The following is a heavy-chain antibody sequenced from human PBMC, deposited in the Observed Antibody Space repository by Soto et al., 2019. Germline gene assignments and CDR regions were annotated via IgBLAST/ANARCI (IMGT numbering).Heavy chain of an antibody. J-gene: IGHJ2*01. CDR3: ARGLGASWLFWYFDL. D-gene: IGHD2-2*01. CDR2: ISSSDGTI. Sequence: EVQLEESGGGLVQPGGSLRLSCAASGFTFGSSEMNWVRQATGKGLEWVSYISSSDGTIYYADSVKGRFTISRDNAKNSLFLQMNSLQVEDTAVYYCARGLGASWLFWYFDLWGRGTRVTVSS. V-gene: IGHV3-48*03. CDR1: GFTFGSSE.